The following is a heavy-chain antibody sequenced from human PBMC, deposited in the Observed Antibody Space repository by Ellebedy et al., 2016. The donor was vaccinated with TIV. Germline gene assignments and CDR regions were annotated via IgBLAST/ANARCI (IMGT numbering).Heavy chain of an antibody. D-gene: IGHD5-24*01. V-gene: IGHV5-51*01. CDR3: ARHSLRKRWLRSTPYFDY. J-gene: IGHJ4*02. Sequence: GESLKISXKVSGYDFTSYWIAWVRQMPGKGLEWMGIIFPGDSDVRYSPSFRGQVSVSDDKSISTAYLQWSSLKASDTAIYYCARHSLRKRWLRSTPYFDYWGQGTLVTVSS. CDR1: GYDFTSYW. CDR2: IFPGDSDV.